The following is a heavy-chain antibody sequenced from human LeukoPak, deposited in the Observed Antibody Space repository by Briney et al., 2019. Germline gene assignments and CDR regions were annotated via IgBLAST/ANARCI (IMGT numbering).Heavy chain of an antibody. D-gene: IGHD6-13*01. CDR2: IIPIFGTA. CDR1: GGTFSSSA. V-gene: IGHV1-69*13. CDR3: AFSWNWFDP. J-gene: IGHJ5*02. Sequence: SVKVSFTASGGTFSSSAISWVRQAPGQGLEWMGGIIPIFGTANYAQKFQGRVTITADESTSTAYMELSSLRSEDTAVYYCAFSWNWFDPWGQGTLVTVSS.